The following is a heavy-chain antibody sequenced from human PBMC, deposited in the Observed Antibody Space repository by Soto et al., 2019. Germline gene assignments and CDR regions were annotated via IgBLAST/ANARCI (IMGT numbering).Heavy chain of an antibody. D-gene: IGHD3-22*01. CDR2: IYYSGRT. V-gene: IGHV4-39*01. Sequence: SETLSLTCPVSGGSISSRSYYWGWIRRPPGKGLEWIGSIYYSGRTYDNPSLKSRVSTSVETSKNQFSLKLSSVTAADTAVYYCARLAYDTDVSNAYGDDAFDLWGQGTMVT. CDR3: ARLAYDTDVSNAYGDDAFDL. J-gene: IGHJ3*01. CDR1: GGSISSRSYY.